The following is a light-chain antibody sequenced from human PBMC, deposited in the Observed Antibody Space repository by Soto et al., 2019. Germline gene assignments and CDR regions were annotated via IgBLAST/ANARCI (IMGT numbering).Light chain of an antibody. CDR1: SSDVGGYNY. V-gene: IGLV2-14*01. Sequence: QSVLTQPASVSGSPGQSITISCTGTSSDVGGYNYVSWYQQHPGKAPKLMIYDVSNRPSGFSNRFSGSKSDNTASLAISGLQAEEEADYYCSSYTSTSAVVFGGGTKLTVL. CDR3: SSYTSTSAVV. CDR2: DVS. J-gene: IGLJ2*01.